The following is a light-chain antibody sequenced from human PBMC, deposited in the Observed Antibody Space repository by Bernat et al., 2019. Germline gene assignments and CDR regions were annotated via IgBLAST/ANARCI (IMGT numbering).Light chain of an antibody. J-gene: IGKJ3*01. Sequence: DIQMTQSPSSLSASVGDRVRITCQATEDISNSLIWYQQKPGQAPKLLIYDASSLQTGVPSRFSGSGSGTDFTLTITSLQPEDFATYYCQEYDSLSFTFGTWTRLDVK. CDR3: QEYDSLSFT. CDR2: DAS. V-gene: IGKV1-33*01. CDR1: EDISNS.